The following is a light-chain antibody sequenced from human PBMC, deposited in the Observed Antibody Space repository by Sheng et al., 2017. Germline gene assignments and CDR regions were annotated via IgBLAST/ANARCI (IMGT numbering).Light chain of an antibody. CDR3: QQSFSTTTWT. CDR2: AAS. Sequence: DIQMTQSPSSLSAFVGDRVTITCRASQTINNYLNWYQQKPGKAPKVLIYAASSLQSGVPSRFSGSGSGTDFTLTISGLQPEDFAAYYCQQSFSTTTWTFGQGPRWKSN. CDR1: QTINNY. V-gene: IGKV1-39*01. J-gene: IGKJ1*01.